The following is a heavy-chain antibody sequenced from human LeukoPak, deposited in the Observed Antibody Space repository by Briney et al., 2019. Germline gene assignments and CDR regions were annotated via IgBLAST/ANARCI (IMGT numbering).Heavy chain of an antibody. CDR1: GFTVSSNY. D-gene: IGHD4-17*01. CDR3: ARDRHGDYAGY. CDR2: IYSGGST. J-gene: IGHJ4*02. V-gene: IGHV3-53*01. Sequence: GGSLRLSCAASGFTVSSNYMSWVRQAPGKGLEWVSVIYSGGSTYYAGSVKGRFTISRDNSKNTLYLQMNSLRAEDTAVYYCARDRHGDYAGYWGQGTLVTVSS.